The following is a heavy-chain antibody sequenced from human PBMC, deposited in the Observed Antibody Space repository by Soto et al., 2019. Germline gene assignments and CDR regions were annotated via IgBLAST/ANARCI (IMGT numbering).Heavy chain of an antibody. V-gene: IGHV3-23*01. CDR2: ISSSGIST. Sequence: SLRLSCAASGLTFSSYAMSWVRQAPGKGLEWVSTISSSGISTYYADSVKGRLTISRDNSKNTLYLQMNSLRAEDTALYYCAKDQEYSGSYFDYWGQGTLVTVSS. D-gene: IGHD1-26*01. J-gene: IGHJ4*02. CDR1: GLTFSSYA. CDR3: AKDQEYSGSYFDY.